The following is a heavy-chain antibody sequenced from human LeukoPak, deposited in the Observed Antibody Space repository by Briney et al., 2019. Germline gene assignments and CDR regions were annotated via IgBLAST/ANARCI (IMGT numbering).Heavy chain of an antibody. CDR2: IYPGDSET. CDR1: GYNFSNHW. V-gene: IGHV5-51*01. D-gene: IGHD1-1*01. CDR3: ASPGATGKSKGAFDF. J-gene: IGHJ3*01. Sequence: GESLKISCKGSGYNFSNHWIAWVRQMSGKGLEWMGIIYPGDSETRYSPTFQGQVTMSADKSISTAYLQWGSLKASDSAMYYCASPGATGKSKGAFDFWGQGTAVIVSS.